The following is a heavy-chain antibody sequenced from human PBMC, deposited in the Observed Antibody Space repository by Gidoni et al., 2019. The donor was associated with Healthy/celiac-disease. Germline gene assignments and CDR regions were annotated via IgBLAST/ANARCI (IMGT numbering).Heavy chain of an antibody. Sequence: QGQLQKWGAGLLKASETLSLTCAVYGGSFSGYYWSWSRQPPGNGREWIGAINHSGSTNYNPSLKSRVTISVASSMNQFSLMLSSVTAADTAVYYCARVATGWFDPWGQGTLGTVSS. V-gene: IGHV4-34*01. CDR1: GGSFSGYY. CDR2: INHSGST. J-gene: IGHJ5*02. CDR3: ARVATGWFDP.